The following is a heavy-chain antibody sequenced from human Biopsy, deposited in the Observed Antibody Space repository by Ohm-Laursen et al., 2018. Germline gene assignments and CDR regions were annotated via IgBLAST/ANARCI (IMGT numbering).Heavy chain of an antibody. CDR2: MWSDGINK. CDR1: GFASSYYG. Sequence: SLRLSCTAPGFASSYYGLHWVRQAPGKGLQWVAVMWSDGINKNYADSVKGRFTVSRDNSNNVLYLQMSSLRDEDSAVYYCARDDDTTGHYMILNHWGQGTLVTVSS. CDR3: ARDDDTTGHYMILNH. D-gene: IGHD3-9*01. V-gene: IGHV3-33*01. J-gene: IGHJ5*02.